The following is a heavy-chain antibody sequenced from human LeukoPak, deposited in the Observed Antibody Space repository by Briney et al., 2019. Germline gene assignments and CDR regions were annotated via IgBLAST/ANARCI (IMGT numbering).Heavy chain of an antibody. CDR3: ARTTEGGYTYDYFYYYYMDV. Sequence: PSETLSLTCTVSGGSISSYYWSWTRQPPGKGLEWIGYIYYSGSTNYNPSLKSRVTISVDSSKNQFSLKLSSVTAADTAVYYCARTTEGGYTYDYFYYYYMDVWGKGTTVTISS. J-gene: IGHJ6*03. CDR2: IYYSGST. V-gene: IGHV4-59*01. CDR1: GGSISSYY. D-gene: IGHD5-18*01.